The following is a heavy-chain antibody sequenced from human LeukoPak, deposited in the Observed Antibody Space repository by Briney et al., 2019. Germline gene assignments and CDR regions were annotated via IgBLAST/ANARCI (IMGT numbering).Heavy chain of an antibody. Sequence: GESLKISCKGSGYTFTSYWIAWVRQMPGKGLEWMGLIYPGDSDTRYSPSFQGQVTISDDKSLTTDYLQWSSLKASDTAMYYCARHLEYTTSSGAFDIWGQGTMVTVSS. CDR3: ARHLEYTTSSGAFDI. D-gene: IGHD6-6*01. J-gene: IGHJ3*02. V-gene: IGHV5-51*01. CDR1: GYTFTSYW. CDR2: IYPGDSDT.